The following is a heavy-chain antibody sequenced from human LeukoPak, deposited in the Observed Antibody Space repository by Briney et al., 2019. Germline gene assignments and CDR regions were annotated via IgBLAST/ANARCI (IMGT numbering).Heavy chain of an antibody. V-gene: IGHV3-30-3*01. J-gene: IGHJ4*02. Sequence: GGSLRLSCAASGFTFSSYAMHWVRQAPGKGLEWVAVISYDGSNKYYADSVKGRFTISRDNSKNTLYLQMNSLRAEDTAVYYCARGWWLQLPLGLDYWGQGTLVTVSS. D-gene: IGHD5-24*01. CDR2: ISYDGSNK. CDR1: GFTFSSYA. CDR3: ARGWWLQLPLGLDY.